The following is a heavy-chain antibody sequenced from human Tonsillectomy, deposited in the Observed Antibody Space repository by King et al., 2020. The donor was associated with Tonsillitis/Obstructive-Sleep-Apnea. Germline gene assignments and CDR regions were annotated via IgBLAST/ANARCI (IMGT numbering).Heavy chain of an antibody. CDR3: ARDHSSSDDYAFDI. CDR1: GFTVSSNY. Sequence: VQLVESGGGLIQPGGSLRLSCAASGFTVSSNYMSWVLQAPGKGLELVSFIFRGGSTYYADPVKGRFTISRDNSKNTLYLQMNSLRAEDTAVYYCARDHSSSDDYAFDIWGQGTMVTVSS. CDR2: IFRGGST. J-gene: IGHJ3*02. V-gene: IGHV3-53*01. D-gene: IGHD6-13*01.